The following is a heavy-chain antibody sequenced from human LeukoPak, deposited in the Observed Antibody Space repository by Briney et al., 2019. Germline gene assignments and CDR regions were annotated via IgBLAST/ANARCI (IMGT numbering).Heavy chain of an antibody. CDR3: ARPNDYGDDY. CDR2: ISHSGFT. CDR1: GGSLSGYY. Sequence: SETLSLTCAVYGGSLSGYYWSWIRQPLGKGLEWIGDISHSGFTNYNPSLKSRVTISVDTSTNQFSLKLNSVTAADTAVYYCARPNDYGDDYWGQGTLVTVSS. J-gene: IGHJ4*02. V-gene: IGHV4-34*01. D-gene: IGHD4-17*01.